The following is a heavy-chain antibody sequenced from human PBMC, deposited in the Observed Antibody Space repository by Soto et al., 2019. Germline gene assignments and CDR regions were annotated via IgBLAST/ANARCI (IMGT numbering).Heavy chain of an antibody. D-gene: IGHD3-22*01. Sequence: QVQLVQSGAEVKKPGSSVKVSCKASGGTFSSYAISWVRQAPGQGLEWMGGIIPIFGTANYAQKFQGRVTITADESTSTAYMELSSLRSEDTAVYYCARVFSGYDYGGYDSSGYYHIWGQGTLVTVSS. CDR2: IIPIFGTA. V-gene: IGHV1-69*01. CDR3: ARVFSGYDYGGYDSSGYYHI. J-gene: IGHJ4*02. CDR1: GGTFSSYA.